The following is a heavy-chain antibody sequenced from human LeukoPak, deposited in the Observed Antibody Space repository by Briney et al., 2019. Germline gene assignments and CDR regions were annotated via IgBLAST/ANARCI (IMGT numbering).Heavy chain of an antibody. Sequence: GGSLRLSCAASGFTFSSYGMHWVRQAPGKGLEWVAVISYDGSNKYYADSVKGRFTISRDNSKNTLYLQMNSLRVEDTAVYYCAKLPLWFGESYDAFDIWGQGTMVTVSS. D-gene: IGHD3-10*01. J-gene: IGHJ3*02. CDR3: AKLPLWFGESYDAFDI. V-gene: IGHV3-30*18. CDR1: GFTFSSYG. CDR2: ISYDGSNK.